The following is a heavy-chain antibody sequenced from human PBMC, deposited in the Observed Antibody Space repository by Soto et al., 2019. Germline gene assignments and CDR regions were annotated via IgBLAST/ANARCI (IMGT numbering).Heavy chain of an antibody. J-gene: IGHJ6*02. D-gene: IGHD2-2*01. CDR1: GGTFSSYA. V-gene: IGHV1-69*01. Sequence: QVQLVQSGAEMKKPGSSVKVSCKASGGTFSSYAISWVRQAPGQGLEWMGGIIPISDTTNYAQKFQGRVTITADESTSTAYMELSSLRSEDTAVYYCARSQGCSTSLEIYYYYYYGMDVWGQGTTVTVSS. CDR3: ARSQGCSTSLEIYYYYYYGMDV. CDR2: IIPISDTT.